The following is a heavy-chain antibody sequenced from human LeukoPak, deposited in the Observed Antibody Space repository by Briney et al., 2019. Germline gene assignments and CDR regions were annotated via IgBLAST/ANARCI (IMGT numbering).Heavy chain of an antibody. CDR3: VKTTLFSKGDFDY. CDR1: GYTFTGHY. V-gene: IGHV1-2*02. CDR2: INPNSGGT. D-gene: IGHD1-14*01. J-gene: IGHJ4*02. Sequence: ASVKVSCKASGYTFTGHYMHWVRQAPGQGLEWMGWINPNSGGTNYAQKFQGRVTMTRDTSISTAYMELSRLRSDDTAVYYCVKTTLFSKGDFDYWGQGTLVTVSS.